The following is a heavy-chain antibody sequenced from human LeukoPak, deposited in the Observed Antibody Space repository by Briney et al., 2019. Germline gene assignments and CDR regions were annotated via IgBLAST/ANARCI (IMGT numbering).Heavy chain of an antibody. CDR3: ARGWIHIAAGHGVDAFDI. CDR2: ISSSSSYI. V-gene: IGHV3-21*01. D-gene: IGHD6-13*01. J-gene: IGHJ3*02. Sequence: PGGSLRLSCAASGFTFSSYSMNWVRQAPGKGLEWVSSISSSSSYIYYADSVKGRFTISRDNAKNSLYLQMNSLRAEDTAVYYCARGWIHIAAGHGVDAFDIWGQGTMVTVSS. CDR1: GFTFSSYS.